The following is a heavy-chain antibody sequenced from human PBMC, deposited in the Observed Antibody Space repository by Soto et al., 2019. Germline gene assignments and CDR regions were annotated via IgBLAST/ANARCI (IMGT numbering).Heavy chain of an antibody. Sequence: GASVKVSCKASGYTFTGYYMHWVRQAPGQGLEWMGWINPNSGGTNYAQKFQGWVTMTRDTSISTAYMELSRLRSDDTAVYYCASGLDLGYCSGGSCHGGMDVWGQGTTVTVSS. CDR2: INPNSGGT. J-gene: IGHJ6*02. V-gene: IGHV1-2*04. CDR1: GYTFTGYY. D-gene: IGHD2-15*01. CDR3: ASGLDLGYCSGGSCHGGMDV.